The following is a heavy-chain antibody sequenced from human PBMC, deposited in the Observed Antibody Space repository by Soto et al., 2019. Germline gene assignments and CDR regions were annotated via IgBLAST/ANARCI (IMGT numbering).Heavy chain of an antibody. J-gene: IGHJ4*02. V-gene: IGHV2-5*01. Sequence: PTQTLTLTCTFSGFSLSTSGVGVGWIRQPPGKALEWLALIYWNDDKRYSPSLKSRLTITKDTSKNQVVLTMTNMDPVDTATYYCAHRLAAAGTKSFDYWGQGTLVTVSS. CDR2: IYWNDDK. CDR3: AHRLAAAGTKSFDY. D-gene: IGHD6-13*01. CDR1: GFSLSTSGVG.